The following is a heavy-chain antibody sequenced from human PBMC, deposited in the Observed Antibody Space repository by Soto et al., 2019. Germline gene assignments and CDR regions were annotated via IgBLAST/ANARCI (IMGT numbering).Heavy chain of an antibody. Sequence: GGSLRFSCVASGFIFGDYYMNWIRQSPGKGLEWLSYISSSGSDAKSADSLKGRFSISRDNAKNSVYLQMNRLSAEDTAVYYCVRVRGFFEWLDWGHGTLVTVSS. V-gene: IGHV3-11*06. CDR3: VRVRGFFEWLD. CDR2: ISSSGSDA. CDR1: GFIFGDYY. D-gene: IGHD3-3*01. J-gene: IGHJ1*01.